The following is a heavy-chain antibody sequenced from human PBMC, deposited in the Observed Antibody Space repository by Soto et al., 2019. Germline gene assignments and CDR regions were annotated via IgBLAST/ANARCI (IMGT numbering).Heavy chain of an antibody. CDR1: GFTFTIFA. CDR2: ISGSGGST. Sequence: PGGSLRLSCAASGFTFTIFAMRWVRQSPGKGLEWVSSISGSGGSTYYADAVKGRFTISRDNSKDTLYLQMKSLRVEDTAIYYFEKGGSLCSAVDLGYWGQGTLVTVSS. J-gene: IGHJ4*02. V-gene: IGHV3-23*01. D-gene: IGHD3-10*02. CDR3: EKGGSLCSAVDLGY.